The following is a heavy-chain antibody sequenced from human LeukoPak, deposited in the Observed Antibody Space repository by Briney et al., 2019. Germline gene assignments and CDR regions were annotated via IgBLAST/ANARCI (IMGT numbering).Heavy chain of an antibody. CDR2: INHSGST. V-gene: IGHV4-34*01. D-gene: IGHD6-13*01. J-gene: IGHJ4*02. CDR1: GGSFSGYY. Sequence: SETLSPTCAVYGGSFSGYYWSWIRQPPGKGLEWIGEINHSGSTNYNPSLKSRVTISVDTSKNQFSLKLSSVTAADTAVYYCARGGQQTSFDYWGQGTLVTVSS. CDR3: ARGGQQTSFDY.